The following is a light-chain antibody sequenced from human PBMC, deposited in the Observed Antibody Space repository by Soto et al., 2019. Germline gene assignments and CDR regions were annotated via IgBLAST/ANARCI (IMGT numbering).Light chain of an antibody. Sequence: SYELTQPPSVSVAPGQTARISCGGSNIGSKSVHWYQQKPGQAPVLVVYNDSDRPSGIPERFSGSNSGNTATLTITRAEAGDEADYYCQMWDSSNDHWVFGGGTKVTVL. J-gene: IGLJ3*02. CDR1: NIGSKS. CDR2: NDS. CDR3: QMWDSSNDHWV. V-gene: IGLV3-21*02.